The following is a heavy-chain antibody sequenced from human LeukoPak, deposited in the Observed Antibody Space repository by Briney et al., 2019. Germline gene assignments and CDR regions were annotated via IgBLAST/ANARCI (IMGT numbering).Heavy chain of an antibody. CDR2: ISSSSSYI. CDR1: GFTFSSYS. CDR3: ARDGTAVAATY. J-gene: IGHJ4*02. Sequence: GGSLRLSCAASGFTFSSYSMNWVRQAPGKGLEWVSSISSSSSYIYYADSVKGRFTVSRDNAKNSPYLQMNSLRAEDTAVYYCARDGTAVAATYWGQGTLVTVSS. V-gene: IGHV3-21*01. D-gene: IGHD6-19*01.